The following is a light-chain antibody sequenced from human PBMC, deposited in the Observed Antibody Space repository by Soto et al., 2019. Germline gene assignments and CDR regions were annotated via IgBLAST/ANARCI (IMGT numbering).Light chain of an antibody. V-gene: IGLV1-47*01. J-gene: IGLJ3*02. CDR2: RND. CDR1: TSNLGSNF. CDR3: AAWDDSLSGVV. Sequence: SVLTQPPSASGTPGQRVTISCSGSTSNLGSNFVYWYQQVPGAAPKLLISRNDQRPSGVPDRFSGSKSGTSASLAISGLRSEVEADYHCAAWDDSLSGVVFGGGTKVTVL.